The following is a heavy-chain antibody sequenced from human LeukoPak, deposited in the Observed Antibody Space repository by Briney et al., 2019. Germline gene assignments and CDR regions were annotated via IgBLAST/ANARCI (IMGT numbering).Heavy chain of an antibody. J-gene: IGHJ4*02. CDR1: GFTFSSYA. CDR3: AKHYDFWSGYLDY. CDR2: ISGSGGST. V-gene: IGHV3-23*01. D-gene: IGHD3-3*01. Sequence: GGSLRLSCAASGFTFSSYAVSWVRQAPGKGLEWVSAISGSGGSTYYADSVKGRFTISRDNSKNTLYLQMNSLRAEDTAVYYCAKHYDFWSGYLDYWGQGTLVTVSS.